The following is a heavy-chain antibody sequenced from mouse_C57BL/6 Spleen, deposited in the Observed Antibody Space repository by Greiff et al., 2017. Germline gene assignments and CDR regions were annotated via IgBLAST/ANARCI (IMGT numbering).Heavy chain of an antibody. D-gene: IGHD1-1*01. Sequence: VQLQQSGAELVKPGASVKLSCTASGFHIKDYYMPWVKPRTEQGLEWIGRIDPEDGDTQYAPKFQGKAPITADTSSNTAYLQLSSLTSEDTAVYYCARGGSSYDHYAMDYWGQGTSVTVSS. CDR3: ARGGSSYDHYAMDY. V-gene: IGHV14-2*01. CDR2: IDPEDGDT. J-gene: IGHJ4*01. CDR1: GFHIKDYY.